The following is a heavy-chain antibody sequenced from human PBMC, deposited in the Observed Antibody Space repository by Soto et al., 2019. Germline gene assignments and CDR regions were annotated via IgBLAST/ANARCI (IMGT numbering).Heavy chain of an antibody. CDR1: GFLFDTYG. Sequence: GGSLRLSCVASGFLFDTYGMHWVRHTPGTGLEWVAIISYDGSHKEYADSVKSRFAISSDNSENTLYLQMNNLGVEDPALYYSGKSASNDHWGQGTQVTVSS. CDR2: ISYDGSHK. J-gene: IGHJ4*02. CDR3: GKSASNDH. V-gene: IGHV3-30*18.